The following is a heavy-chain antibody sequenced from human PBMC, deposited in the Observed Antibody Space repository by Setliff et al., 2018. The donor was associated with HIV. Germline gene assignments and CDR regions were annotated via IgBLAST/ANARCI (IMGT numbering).Heavy chain of an antibody. J-gene: IGHJ3*02. D-gene: IGHD1-1*01. CDR1: GDSISSGSYY. CDR2: IYTSGST. Sequence: SETLSLTCTVSGDSISSGSYYWSWIRQPAGKGLHWIGRIYTSGSTNYNPSLKSRVTISLDTSKNQFSLKLSSVTAADTAVYYCARIPTNITPNGFGIWGQGTMVTVSS. V-gene: IGHV4-61*02. CDR3: ARIPTNITPNGFGI.